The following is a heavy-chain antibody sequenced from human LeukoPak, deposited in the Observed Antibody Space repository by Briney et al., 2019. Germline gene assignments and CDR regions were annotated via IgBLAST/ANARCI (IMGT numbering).Heavy chain of an antibody. D-gene: IGHD6-19*01. Sequence: GGSLRLSCAASGFTFDDYAMHWVRQAPGKGLEWVSGISWNSGSIGYADSVNGRFTISRDNANNSLYLQMNSLRAEDTALYYCAKVAVAGTGPAYYYYMDVWGKGTTVTISS. V-gene: IGHV3-9*01. CDR3: AKVAVAGTGPAYYYYMDV. CDR2: ISWNSGSI. J-gene: IGHJ6*03. CDR1: GFTFDDYA.